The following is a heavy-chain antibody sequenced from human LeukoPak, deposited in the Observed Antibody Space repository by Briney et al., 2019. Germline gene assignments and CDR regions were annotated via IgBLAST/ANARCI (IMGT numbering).Heavy chain of an antibody. CDR1: GGSISSYY. CDR2: IYYNGNT. Sequence: PSETLSLTCTVSGGSISSYYWSWIRQPPGKGLEWIGYIYYNGNTNYNPSLKSRVTISVDTSKNQFSLKLNSVTAADTAVYYCARGGRGYDYYFDYWGQGTLVTVSS. J-gene: IGHJ4*02. CDR3: ARGGRGYDYYFDY. V-gene: IGHV4-59*01. D-gene: IGHD5-12*01.